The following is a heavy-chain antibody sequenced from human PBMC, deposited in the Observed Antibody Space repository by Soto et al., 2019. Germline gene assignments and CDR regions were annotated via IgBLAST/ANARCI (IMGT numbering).Heavy chain of an antibody. J-gene: IGHJ5*02. CDR3: ARRALPVEIEVWFDP. D-gene: IGHD2-2*01. CDR2: IWHDGSNK. CDR1: GFTFSSYG. Sequence: HVQLVESGGGVVQPGRSLRLSCAASGFTFSSYGMHWVRQAPGKGLEWVAVIWHDGSNKYYEDSVKGRFTIARDNSKNTLYLQLNSLRAEDTAVYYCARRALPVEIEVWFDPWGQGTLVTVSS. V-gene: IGHV3-33*01.